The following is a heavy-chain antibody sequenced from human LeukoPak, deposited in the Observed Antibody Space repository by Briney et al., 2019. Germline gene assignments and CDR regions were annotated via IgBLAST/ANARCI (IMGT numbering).Heavy chain of an antibody. V-gene: IGHV5-51*01. J-gene: IGHJ4*02. CDR2: IYPGDSDT. Sequence: GESLKISCKGSGYSFTSYWIGWVRQMPGKGLEWMGIIYPGDSDTRYSPSFQGQVTISADKSISTAYLQWSSLKASDTAMYYXXXXGGGDILTGYIDYWGQGTLVTVSS. D-gene: IGHD3-9*01. CDR1: GYSFTSYW. CDR3: XXXGGGDILTGYIDY.